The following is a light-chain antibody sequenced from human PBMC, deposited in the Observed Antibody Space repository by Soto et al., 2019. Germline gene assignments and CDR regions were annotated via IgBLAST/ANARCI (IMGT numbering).Light chain of an antibody. CDR3: MQALQTPFT. Sequence: DIVMTQSPLSLPVTPGEPASISCRSSQSLLHSNGYNYLDWYLQKPGQSPQLLIYLGSNRASGVPDRFSGSGSSTDFTLKISRVEAADVGVYYCMQALQTPFTFGPGTKVDIK. V-gene: IGKV2-28*01. J-gene: IGKJ3*01. CDR2: LGS. CDR1: QSLLHSNGYNY.